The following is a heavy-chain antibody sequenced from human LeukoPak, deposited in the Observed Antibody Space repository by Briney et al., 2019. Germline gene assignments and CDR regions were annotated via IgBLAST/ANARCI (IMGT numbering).Heavy chain of an antibody. J-gene: IGHJ4*02. D-gene: IGHD6-13*01. CDR3: AKVLAAAALPLYFDY. CDR2: IWYDGSNK. Sequence: PGGSLRLSCAASGFTFSSYGMHWVRQAPGKGLEWVALIWYDGSNKYYTDSVKGRFTISRDNSKNTLYLQMNSLRAEDTAVYYCAKVLAAAALPLYFDYWGQGTLVTVSS. CDR1: GFTFSSYG. V-gene: IGHV3-30*02.